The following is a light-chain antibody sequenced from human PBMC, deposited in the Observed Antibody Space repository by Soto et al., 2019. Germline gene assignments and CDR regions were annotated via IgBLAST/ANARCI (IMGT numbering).Light chain of an antibody. CDR1: QSVRTTY. Sequence: FTQSPGTLSLSPGERAALAWRDSQSVRTTYLAWYQQKPGQAPRLLVYNAYNRTTGIPDRFSGSGSGTDFTLTINRLEPADFAVYFCQQYSSSQGWTFGQGTKVDIK. CDR3: QQYSSSQGWT. J-gene: IGKJ1*01. CDR2: NAY. V-gene: IGKV3-20*01.